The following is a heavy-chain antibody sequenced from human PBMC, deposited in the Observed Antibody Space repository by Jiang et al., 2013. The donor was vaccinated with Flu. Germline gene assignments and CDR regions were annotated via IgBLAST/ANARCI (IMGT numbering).Heavy chain of an antibody. CDR3: ARDTAAGTLNWFDP. V-gene: IGHV3-21*01. D-gene: IGHD6-13*01. J-gene: IGHJ5*02. Sequence: SISSSSSYIYYADSVKGRFTISRDNAKNSLYLQMNSLRAEDTAVYYCARDTAAGTLNWFDPWGQGTLVTVSS. CDR2: ISSSSSYI.